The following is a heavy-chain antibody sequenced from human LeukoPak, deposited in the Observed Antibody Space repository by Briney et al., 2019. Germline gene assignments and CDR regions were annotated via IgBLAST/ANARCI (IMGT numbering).Heavy chain of an antibody. Sequence: PGGSLRLSCAASGFTFSSYGMHWVRQAPGKGLEWVAVIWYDGSNKYYADSVKGRFTISRDNSKNTLYLQMNSLRAEDTAVYYCASDQRLYSYGYRVFDYWGQGTLVTVSS. CDR3: ASDQRLYSYGYRVFDY. D-gene: IGHD5-18*01. V-gene: IGHV3-33*01. CDR1: GFTFSSYG. J-gene: IGHJ4*02. CDR2: IWYDGSNK.